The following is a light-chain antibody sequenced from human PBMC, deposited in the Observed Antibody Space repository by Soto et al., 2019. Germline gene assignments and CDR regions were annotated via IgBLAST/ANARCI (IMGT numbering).Light chain of an antibody. J-gene: IGKJ1*01. CDR2: DAS. Sequence: IVFTQSPVTLSLSPVERATLSCRASQSVSSSYLAWYQQKPGQAPRLLIYDASSRATGIPARFSGSGSGTDFTLTISSLEPEDFAVYYCQQRSTWPRTFGQGTKVDIK. CDR3: QQRSTWPRT. V-gene: IGKV3D-20*02. CDR1: QSVSSSY.